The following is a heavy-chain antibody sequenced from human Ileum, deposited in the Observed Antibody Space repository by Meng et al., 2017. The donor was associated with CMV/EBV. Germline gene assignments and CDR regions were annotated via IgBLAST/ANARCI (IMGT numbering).Heavy chain of an antibody. D-gene: IGHD2-2*01. V-gene: IGHV3-7*01. CDR2: IKQDGSEN. J-gene: IGHJ5*02. CDR3: ARDWSTTGGRFDP. CDR1: GFIFSSYW. Sequence: GESLKISCTASGFIFSSYWMSWVRQAPGKGLEWVANIKQDGSENYYVDSVKGRFTISRDNAQNSLYLQMNSLRSEDTAVYYCARDWSTTGGRFDPWGQGTLVTVSS.